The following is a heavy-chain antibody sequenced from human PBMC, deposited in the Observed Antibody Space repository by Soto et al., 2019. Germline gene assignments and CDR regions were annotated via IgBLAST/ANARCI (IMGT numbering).Heavy chain of an antibody. Sequence: QVQLQQWGAGLLKPSETLSLTCAVYGGSFSGYYWSWIRQPPGKGLEWIGEINHSGSTNYNPSLKSRVTLTVDTSKNQFSLKLSSVTAADTAVYYCARGKKTGTLDYWGQGTLVTVSS. CDR1: GGSFSGYY. V-gene: IGHV4-34*01. J-gene: IGHJ4*02. D-gene: IGHD1-1*01. CDR3: ARGKKTGTLDY. CDR2: INHSGST.